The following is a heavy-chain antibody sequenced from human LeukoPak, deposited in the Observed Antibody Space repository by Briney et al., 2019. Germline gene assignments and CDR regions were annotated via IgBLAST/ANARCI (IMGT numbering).Heavy chain of an antibody. CDR3: ASQEMATISYYYYYYMDV. J-gene: IGHJ6*03. CDR2: INPNSGGT. CDR1: GYTFTGYY. V-gene: IGHV1-2*02. D-gene: IGHD5-24*01. Sequence: ASVTVSCKASGYTFTGYYMHWVRQAPGQGLEWMGWINPNSGGTNYAQKFQGRVTMTRDTSISTAYMELSRLRSDDTAVYYCASQEMATISYYYYYYMDVWGKGTTVTVSS.